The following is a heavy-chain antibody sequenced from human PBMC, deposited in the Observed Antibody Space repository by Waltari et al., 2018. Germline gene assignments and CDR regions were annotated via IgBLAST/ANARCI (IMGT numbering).Heavy chain of an antibody. Sequence: QVQLQQWGAGLLKPSETLSLPRAVYGGSFSGYYWSWTRKPPGQGGEWIGEINHSGSTNYNPSLKSRVTISVDTSKNQFSLKLSSVTAADTAVYYCARARGIQLWLLPNYYYYMDVWGKGTTVTISS. V-gene: IGHV4-34*01. CDR2: INHSGST. CDR3: ARARGIQLWLLPNYYYYMDV. D-gene: IGHD5-18*01. CDR1: GGSFSGYY. J-gene: IGHJ6*03.